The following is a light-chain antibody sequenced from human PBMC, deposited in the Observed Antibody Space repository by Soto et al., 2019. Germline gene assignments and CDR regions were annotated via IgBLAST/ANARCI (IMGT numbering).Light chain of an antibody. V-gene: IGKV1-5*03. CDR1: QTVSSL. Sequence: DIQMTQSPSTLSGSVGDRVTLSCRASQTVSSLLAWYQQKPGKAPKLLIYKASTINSGVASRFSGSGSGTEFTLTISSLQPDDFATYYCQHYNRYSEAFGQGTKVDI. CDR3: QHYNRYSEA. J-gene: IGKJ1*01. CDR2: KAS.